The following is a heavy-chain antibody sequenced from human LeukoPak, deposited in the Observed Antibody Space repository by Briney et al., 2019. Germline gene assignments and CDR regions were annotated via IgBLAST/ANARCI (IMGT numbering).Heavy chain of an antibody. J-gene: IGHJ4*02. Sequence: PSETLSLTCTVSGGSISSYYWSWIRQPAGKGLEWIGRIYTSGSTNYNPSLKSRVTMSVDTSKNQFSLKLSSVTAADTAVYYCARANYYGSGSYYNLGSLDQNLYYFDYWGQGTLVTVSS. V-gene: IGHV4-4*07. CDR2: IYTSGST. CDR3: ARANYYGSGSYYNLGSLDQNLYYFDY. CDR1: GGSISSYY. D-gene: IGHD3-10*01.